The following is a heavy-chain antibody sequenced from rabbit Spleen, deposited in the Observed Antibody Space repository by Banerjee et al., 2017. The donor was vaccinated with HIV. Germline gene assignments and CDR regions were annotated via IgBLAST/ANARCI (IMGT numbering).Heavy chain of an antibody. CDR2: INSITGKT. CDR1: GFSFTDKDV. CDR3: ARDLPGIIGWNFGF. V-gene: IGHV1S45*01. D-gene: IGHD1-1*01. Sequence: QEQLVESGGGLVQPEGSLTLTCRASGFSFTDKDVMCWGRQAPGKGLEWIGCINSITGKTVYATWAKGRFTISRASSTAVFLQMTSLTAADAASYFCARDLPGIIGWNFGFWGPGTLVTVS. J-gene: IGHJ3*01.